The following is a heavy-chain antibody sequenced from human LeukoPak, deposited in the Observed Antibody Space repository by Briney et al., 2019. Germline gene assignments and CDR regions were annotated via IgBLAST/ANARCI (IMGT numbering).Heavy chain of an antibody. V-gene: IGHV5-51*01. D-gene: IGHD6-19*01. J-gene: IGHJ3*01. CDR2: IHPGDSDT. CDR3: ASGGTISSGWTASFDV. CDR1: GYSFTSYC. Sequence: GESLKISCKVSGYSFTSYCIGWVRQMPGKGLESMGIIHPGDSDTGYSPSFQGQVTISGDRSISTAYLQWSSLKASDTAVYYCASGGTISSGWTASFDVWGQGTVVTVSS.